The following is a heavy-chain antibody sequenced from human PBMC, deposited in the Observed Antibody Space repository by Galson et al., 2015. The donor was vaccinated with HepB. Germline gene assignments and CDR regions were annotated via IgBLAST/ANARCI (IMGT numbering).Heavy chain of an antibody. Sequence: SLRLSCAASGFTFTVYAMSWVRQAPGKGLEWVSSISGSGGSTYYAGSVKGRFTISRDNSKNTLYLQMSSLRAEDTALYYCARDGSDFWSGYFYWGQGTLVTVSS. D-gene: IGHD3-3*01. CDR2: ISGSGGST. V-gene: IGHV3-23*01. CDR3: ARDGSDFWSGYFY. J-gene: IGHJ4*02. CDR1: GFTFTVYA.